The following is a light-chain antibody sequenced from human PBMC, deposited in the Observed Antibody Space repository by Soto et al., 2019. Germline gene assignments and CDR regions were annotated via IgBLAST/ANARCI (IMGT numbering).Light chain of an antibody. J-gene: IGKJ3*01. Sequence: EIVLTQSPATLSLSPGERATLSCRASQSVSGSLAWYQHKPGQAPRLLIYDASDRATGIPARFSGSGSGTDFTLTISSLEPEDFAVYYCQQRRNWPPEFTFGPGTKVDIK. CDR1: QSVSGS. CDR2: DAS. CDR3: QQRRNWPPEFT. V-gene: IGKV3-11*01.